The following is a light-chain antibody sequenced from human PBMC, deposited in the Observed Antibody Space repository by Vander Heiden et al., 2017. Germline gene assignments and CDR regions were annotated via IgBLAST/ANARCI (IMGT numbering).Light chain of an antibody. Sequence: SPSSLSASVGDRVTITCRASQSISSYLNWYQQKPGKAPKLLIYAASSLQSGVPSRFSGSGSGTDFTLTISSLQPEDFATYYCQQSYSTPYTFGQGTKLEIK. J-gene: IGKJ2*01. V-gene: IGKV1-39*01. CDR3: QQSYSTPYT. CDR1: QSISSY. CDR2: AAS.